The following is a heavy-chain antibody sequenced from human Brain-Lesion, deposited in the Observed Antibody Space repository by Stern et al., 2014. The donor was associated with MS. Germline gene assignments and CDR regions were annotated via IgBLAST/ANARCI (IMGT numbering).Heavy chain of an antibody. V-gene: IGHV4-4*02. CDR2: SDHSGST. CDR3: ARFPASRPHVFDS. J-gene: IGHJ4*02. CDR1: GGSISSSNW. Sequence: VQLVQSGPGLVKPLGTLSLTCAVSGGSISSSNWWSWVRESPGKGLEWIGESDHSGSTIYNPSLKSRVTVSVDKSKNRFSLNLRSVPAADTAVYFCARFPASRPHVFDSWGQGTLVTVSS. D-gene: IGHD6-13*01.